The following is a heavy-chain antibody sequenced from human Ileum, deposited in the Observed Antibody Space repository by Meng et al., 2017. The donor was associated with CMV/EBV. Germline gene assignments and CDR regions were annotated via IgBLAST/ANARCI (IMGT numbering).Heavy chain of an antibody. J-gene: IGHJ4*02. CDR1: GGSTSTGNYN. CDR3: ARNVGFYSSQIAY. D-gene: IGHD3-3*01. V-gene: IGHV4-39*07. CDR2: VHYSGTT. Sequence: QRLLRGQGRGLVRRSGPLSNTSSEAGGSTSTGNYNGGGLRPPPEEGLEWIGSVHYSGTTNYDQSLKSRVNMSIDTSKNRFSLKLSTATAADTAVYYCARNVGFYSSQIAYWGQGALVTVSS.